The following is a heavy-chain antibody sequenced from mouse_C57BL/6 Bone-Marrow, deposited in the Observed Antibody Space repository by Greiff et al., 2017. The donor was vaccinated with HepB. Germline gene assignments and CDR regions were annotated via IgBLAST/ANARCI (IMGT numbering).Heavy chain of an antibody. Sequence: EVKLMESGAELVRPGASVKLSCTASGFNIKDDYMHWVKQRPEQGLEWIGWIDPENGDTEYASKFQGKATITADTSSNTAYLQLSSLTSEDTAVYYCTTDGSSWGDYWGQGTSVTVSS. D-gene: IGHD1-1*01. V-gene: IGHV14-4*01. CDR2: IDPENGDT. CDR1: GFNIKDDY. CDR3: TTDGSSWGDY. J-gene: IGHJ4*01.